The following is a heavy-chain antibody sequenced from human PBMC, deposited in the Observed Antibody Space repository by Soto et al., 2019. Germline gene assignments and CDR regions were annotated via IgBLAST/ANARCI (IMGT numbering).Heavy chain of an antibody. CDR3: ARHKSLIIVRGGGVFDY. V-gene: IGHV4-39*01. CDR2: IYYSGST. J-gene: IGHJ4*02. CDR1: GDSISGSSYY. D-gene: IGHD3-10*01. Sequence: QLQLQESGPGLVKPSETLSLTCIVSGDSISGSSYYWGWIRQPPGKGLEWIGNIYYSGSTYYNPSLKSRVTISVDTYKNQFSLKLTSVTAADTAVYYCARHKSLIIVRGGGVFDYWGQGILVTVSS.